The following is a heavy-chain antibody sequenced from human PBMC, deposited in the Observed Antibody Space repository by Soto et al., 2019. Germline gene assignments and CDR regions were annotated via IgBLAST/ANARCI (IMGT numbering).Heavy chain of an antibody. Sequence: GASVKVSCKASGGTFSSYAISWVRQAPGQGLEWMGGIIPIFGTANYAQKFQGRVTITADESTSTAYMELSGLRSEDTAVYYCARARMHYYYDSSGYSYFDYWGQGTLVTVSS. CDR1: GGTFSSYA. V-gene: IGHV1-69*13. CDR2: IIPIFGTA. D-gene: IGHD3-22*01. CDR3: ARARMHYYYDSSGYSYFDY. J-gene: IGHJ4*02.